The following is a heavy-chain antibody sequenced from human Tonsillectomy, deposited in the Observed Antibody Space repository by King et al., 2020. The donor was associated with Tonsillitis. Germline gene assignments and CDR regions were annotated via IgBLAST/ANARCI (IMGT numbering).Heavy chain of an antibody. CDR2: IYYSGST. Sequence: QLQESGPGLVKPSETLSLTCTVSGGSISSYYWSWIRQPPGKGLEWIGYIYYSGSTNHNPSLKSRVTISVDTSKNQFSLKLSSVTAADTAVYYCARARDGYNWVAFDIWGQGTMVTVSS. CDR1: GGSISSYY. D-gene: IGHD5-24*01. J-gene: IGHJ3*02. CDR3: ARARDGYNWVAFDI. V-gene: IGHV4-59*01.